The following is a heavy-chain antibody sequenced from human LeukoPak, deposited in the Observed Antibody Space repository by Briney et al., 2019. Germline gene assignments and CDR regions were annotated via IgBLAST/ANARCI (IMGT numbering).Heavy chain of an antibody. CDR1: GFTFDDYA. J-gene: IGHJ6*03. CDR3: AKVGAAAGTSYFYYMDV. D-gene: IGHD6-13*01. V-gene: IGHV3-43D*03. CDR2: ISWDGGST. Sequence: GGSLRLSCAASGFTFDDYAMHWVRQAPGKGLEWVSLISWDGGSTYYADSVKGRFTISRDNSKNSLYLQMNSLRAEDTALYYCAKVGAAAGTSYFYYMDVWGKGTTVTVSS.